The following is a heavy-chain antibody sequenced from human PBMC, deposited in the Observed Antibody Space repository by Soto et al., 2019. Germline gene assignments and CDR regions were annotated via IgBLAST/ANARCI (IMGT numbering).Heavy chain of an antibody. V-gene: IGHV4-59*12. J-gene: IGHJ4*02. D-gene: IGHD6-13*01. CDR1: GGSIGSYY. CDR3: STCPHGVLNY. CDR2: IYYSGST. Sequence: SETLSLTCTAAGGSIGSYYWSWIREPAGGGLEWIGYIYYSGSTNYNPSLKSRVTISVDTSKNQFSLKLSSVPAADTAVYYCSTCPHGVLNYWGQGILVAVSS.